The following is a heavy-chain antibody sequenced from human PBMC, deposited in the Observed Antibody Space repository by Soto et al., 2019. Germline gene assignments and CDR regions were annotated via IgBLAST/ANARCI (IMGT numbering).Heavy chain of an antibody. CDR3: VRESEDLTSNFDY. J-gene: IGHJ4*02. V-gene: IGHV3-21*06. CDR2: ISSTTNYI. CDR1: GFTFTRYS. Sequence: GGSLRLSCAASGFTFTRYSMNWVRQAPGKGLEWVSSISSTTNYIYYGDSMKGRFTISRDNAKNSLYLEMNSLRAEDTAVYYCVRESEDLTSNFDYWGQGTLVTVSS.